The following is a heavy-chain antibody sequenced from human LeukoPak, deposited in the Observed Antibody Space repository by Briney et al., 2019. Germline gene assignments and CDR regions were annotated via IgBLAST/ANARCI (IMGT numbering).Heavy chain of an antibody. CDR2: IYPRGST. CDR1: GDSISRGSFS. Sequence: PSETLSLTCTVSGDSISRGSFSWTWIRQAPGKGLEWIGYIYPRGSTYYNPSLKSRVTISVDTSKNQFSLKLSSVTAADTAVYYCARGLVGGGYDSPPYPEYHYWGQGTLVTVSS. J-gene: IGHJ4*02. V-gene: IGHV4-30-2*01. CDR3: ARGLVGGGYDSPPYPEYHY. D-gene: IGHD5-12*01.